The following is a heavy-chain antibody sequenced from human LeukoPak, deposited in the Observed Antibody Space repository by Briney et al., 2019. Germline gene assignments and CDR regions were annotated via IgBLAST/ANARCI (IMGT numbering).Heavy chain of an antibody. J-gene: IGHJ5*02. V-gene: IGHV4-59*12. CDR3: ARDPNYYDSSGYLP. CDR1: GGSISNYY. D-gene: IGHD3-22*01. Sequence: RASETLSLTCTVSGGSISNYYWIWIRQPPGKGLEWIGYIYYSGITNYKSSLKSRVTISVDTSKNQFSLKLSSVTAADTAVYYCARDPNYYDSSGYLPWGQGTLVTVSS. CDR2: IYYSGIT.